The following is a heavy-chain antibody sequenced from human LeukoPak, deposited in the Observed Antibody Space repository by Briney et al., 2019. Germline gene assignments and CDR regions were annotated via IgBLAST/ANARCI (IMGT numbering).Heavy chain of an antibody. J-gene: IGHJ4*02. CDR2: ISAYNGNT. Sequence: PGASVKVSCKASGYTFTSYGISWVRQAPGQGLEWMGWISAYNGNTSYAQKLQGRVTMTTGTSTSTAYMELRSLRSDDTAVYYCARARYDILTGYLREYYFDYWGQGTLVTVSS. V-gene: IGHV1-18*01. CDR1: GYTFTSYG. CDR3: ARARYDILTGYLREYYFDY. D-gene: IGHD3-9*01.